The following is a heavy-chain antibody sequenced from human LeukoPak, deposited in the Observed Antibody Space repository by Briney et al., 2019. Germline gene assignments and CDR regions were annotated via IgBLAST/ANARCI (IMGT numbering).Heavy chain of an antibody. CDR3: GRARGVPIFYNCYHYMDV. V-gene: IGHV4-59*01. CDR1: NGSISGNY. D-gene: IGHD3-10*01. CDR2: VYHSGTT. Sequence: PSQTLSLTCTVSNGSISGNYWSWIRQPPGKRLEWIGYVYHSGTTTYNPSLKSRGLILVDESKTQFSMKLTSVAVADTAVYYCGRARGVPIFYNCYHYMDVWGKGTTVTVSS. J-gene: IGHJ6*03.